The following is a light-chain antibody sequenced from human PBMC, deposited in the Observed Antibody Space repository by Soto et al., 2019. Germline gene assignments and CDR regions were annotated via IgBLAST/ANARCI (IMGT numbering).Light chain of an antibody. CDR3: GSYASSSTLYV. CDR1: SSDVGGYNY. Sequence: QSALNQPASVSGSPGQSITISCTGTSSDVGGYNYVSWYQQHSGKAPKVMIYDVSNRPSGVSNRFSGSKSGNTASLTISGLQAEDEADYYCGSYASSSTLYVFGTGTKVTVL. V-gene: IGLV2-14*01. CDR2: DVS. J-gene: IGLJ1*01.